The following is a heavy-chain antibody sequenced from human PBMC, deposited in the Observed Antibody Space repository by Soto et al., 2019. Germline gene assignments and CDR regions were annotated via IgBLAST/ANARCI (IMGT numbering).Heavy chain of an antibody. J-gene: IGHJ3*02. CDR2: IYYSGST. Sequence: QVQLQESGPGLVKPSETLSLTCTVSGGSISSYYWSWIRQPPGKGLEWIGYIYYSGSTNYNPSLKSRVTISVDTSKNQFSLKLSSVTAADTAVYYCAGVGGSCYLSCAFDIWGQGTMVTVSS. CDR1: GGSISSYY. V-gene: IGHV4-59*01. D-gene: IGHD2-15*01. CDR3: AGVGGSCYLSCAFDI.